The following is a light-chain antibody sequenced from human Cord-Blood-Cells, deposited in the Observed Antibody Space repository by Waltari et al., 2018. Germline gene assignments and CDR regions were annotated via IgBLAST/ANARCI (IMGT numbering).Light chain of an antibody. Sequence: QSALTQPRSVSGSPGQSVTISCTGTSSDFGGYNSVSLYQQHPGKAPKLMIYDVSKRPSGVPDRFSGSKSGNTASLTISGLQAEDEADYYCCSYTGSSLVVFGGGTKLTVL. CDR3: CSYTGSSLVV. CDR2: DVS. J-gene: IGLJ2*01. V-gene: IGLV2-11*01. CDR1: SSDFGGYNS.